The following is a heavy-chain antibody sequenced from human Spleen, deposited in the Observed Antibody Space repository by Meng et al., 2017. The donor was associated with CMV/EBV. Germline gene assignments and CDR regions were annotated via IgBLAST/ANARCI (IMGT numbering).Heavy chain of an antibody. CDR1: GGSISGYY. D-gene: IGHD3-10*01. CDR3: ARGLDDSGSHSDYYYGLDV. V-gene: IGHV4-59*01. CDR2: IYYKGDT. Sequence: SETLSLTCTVSGGSISGYYWTWVRQPPGKGLEWIGYIYYKGDTKYNPSLKSPVTMSVDTSKNQFSLKLTSVTATDTAVYFCARGLDDSGSHSDYYYGLDVWGQGTTVTVSS. J-gene: IGHJ6*02.